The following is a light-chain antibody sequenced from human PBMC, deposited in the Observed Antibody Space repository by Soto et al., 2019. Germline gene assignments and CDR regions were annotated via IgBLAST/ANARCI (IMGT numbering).Light chain of an antibody. CDR1: SSDIGAYNY. CDR2: DVS. J-gene: IGLJ1*01. V-gene: IGLV2-14*01. CDR3: SSYTSRNTYV. Sequence: QSALTQPASVSGSPGQSVAISCTGTSSDIGAYNYVSWYQQRPGKAPKLMIFDVSNRPSGVSNRFSGSKSGNTASLTTSGLQAEDEADYYCSSYTSRNTYVFGTGTKVTV.